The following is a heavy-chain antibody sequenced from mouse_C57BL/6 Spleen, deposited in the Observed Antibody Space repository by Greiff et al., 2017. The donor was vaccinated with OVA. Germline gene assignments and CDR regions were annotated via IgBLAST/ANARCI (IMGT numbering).Heavy chain of an antibody. CDR3: ARLGNHTAYWYFDV. V-gene: IGHV3-8*01. D-gene: IGHD2-1*01. CDR2: IRYSGST. J-gene: IGHJ1*03. CDR1: GYSITSDY. Sequence: EVQLQQSGPGLAKPSQTLSLTCSVTGYSITSDYWNWIRKFPGNKLEYMVYIRYSGSTYYNPALKSRISITRDTSKNQYYLQLNSVTTEDTATYYCARLGNHTAYWYFDVWGTGTTVTASS.